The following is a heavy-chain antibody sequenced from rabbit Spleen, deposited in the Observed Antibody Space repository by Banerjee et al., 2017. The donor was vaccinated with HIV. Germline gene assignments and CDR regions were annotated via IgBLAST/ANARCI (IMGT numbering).Heavy chain of an antibody. CDR2: IYGGVSGSS. Sequence: QEQLVESGGGLVKPGASLTLTCTTSGFSFSSSYYMCWVRQAPGKGPEWIACIYGGVSGSSYYASWAKGRFTISKTSSTTVTLQMTSLAAADTATYFCARGGYVGNTWYGWYYFGLWGPGTLVTVS. V-gene: IGHV1S45*01. J-gene: IGHJ4*01. CDR3: ARGGYVGNTWYGWYYFGL. CDR1: GFSFSSSYY. D-gene: IGHD4-2*01.